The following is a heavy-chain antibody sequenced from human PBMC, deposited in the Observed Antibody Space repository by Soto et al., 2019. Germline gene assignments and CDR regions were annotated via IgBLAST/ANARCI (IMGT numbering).Heavy chain of an antibody. CDR3: AASYGDPPFFDY. D-gene: IGHD4-17*01. V-gene: IGHV4-59*08. CDR1: PLPISKHY. Sequence: ETLSLTSAVAPLPISKHYWSWIRQPPGKGLEWIGYIYYGGSTNYNPSLKSRVTRSVDTSKNQFSLKLSSVTAADTAVYYCAASYGDPPFFDYWGQGTLVTASS. CDR2: IYYGGST. J-gene: IGHJ4*02.